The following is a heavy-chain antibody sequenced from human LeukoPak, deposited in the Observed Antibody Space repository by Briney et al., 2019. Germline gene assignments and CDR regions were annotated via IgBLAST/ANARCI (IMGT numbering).Heavy chain of an antibody. V-gene: IGHV3-23*01. Sequence: PGGSLRLSCAVSGITLSNYGMSWVRQAPGKGLEWVAGIRDSSGSTNYADSVKGRFTISRDNSKTTMYQLMKSLRSEVAAVNFCSKRGVVIRVILVGLGKEAYYFESWGQGALVTVAS. CDR2: IRDSSGST. CDR1: GITLSNYG. J-gene: IGHJ4*02. CDR3: SKRGVVIRVILVGLGKEAYYFES. D-gene: IGHD3/OR15-3a*01.